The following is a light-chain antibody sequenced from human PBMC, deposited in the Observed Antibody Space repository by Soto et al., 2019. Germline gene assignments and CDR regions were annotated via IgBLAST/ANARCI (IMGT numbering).Light chain of an antibody. J-gene: IGLJ2*01. CDR1: SSNIGAGYD. CDR3: HSYDSSLSGYVV. V-gene: IGLV1-40*01. Sequence: QSVLTQPPSVSGAPGQRVTISCTGSSSNIGAGYDVHWYQQLPGTAPKLLIYGNSNRPSGVPDRFSGSKSGTSASLAITGLQAADEADYYCHSYDSSLSGYVVFGGGTKLTVL. CDR2: GNS.